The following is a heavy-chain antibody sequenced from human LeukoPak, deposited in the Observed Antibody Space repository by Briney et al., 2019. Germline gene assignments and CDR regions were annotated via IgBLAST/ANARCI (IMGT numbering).Heavy chain of an antibody. CDR1: GGTFSSYA. V-gene: IGHV1-69*13. D-gene: IGHD2-2*01. Sequence: SVKVSCTASGGTFSSYAISWVRQAPGQGLEWMGGIIPIFGTANYAQKFQGRVTITADESTSTAYMELSSLRSEDTAVYYCAQAADIVVVPAAYAGDYYYGMDVWGQGTTVTVSS. J-gene: IGHJ6*02. CDR3: AQAADIVVVPAAYAGDYYYGMDV. CDR2: IIPIFGTA.